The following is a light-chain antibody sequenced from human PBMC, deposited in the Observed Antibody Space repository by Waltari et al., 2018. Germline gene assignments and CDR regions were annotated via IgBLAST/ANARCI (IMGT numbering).Light chain of an antibody. J-gene: IGLJ3*02. V-gene: IGLV1-47*01. CDR2: LTN. Sequence: QSVLTQPPSASGTPGQRVTISCSGRSPNIGRRYVYWYPQVPGTAPKLLIYLTNQLASGFPARCTGSKSGTSASLAISGLRSDDEADYYCTAGDDSLNAWVFGGGTQLTV. CDR1: SPNIGRRY. CDR3: TAGDDSLNAWV.